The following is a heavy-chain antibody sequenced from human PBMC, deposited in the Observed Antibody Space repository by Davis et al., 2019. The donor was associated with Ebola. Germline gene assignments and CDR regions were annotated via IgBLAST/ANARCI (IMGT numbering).Heavy chain of an antibody. CDR1: EGTFVSFG. CDR2: IVPMFRSP. Sequence: SVKVSCKTSEGTFVSFGFTWVRQAPGQGLEWMGGIVPMFRSPKYSQKFQGRVTITADESTKTTYLELSSLRYDDTAVYYCARVQTGYYFDSSDSPSWFDPWGQGTLVTVSS. V-gene: IGHV1-69*13. J-gene: IGHJ5*02. CDR3: ARVQTGYYFDSSDSPSWFDP. D-gene: IGHD3-22*01.